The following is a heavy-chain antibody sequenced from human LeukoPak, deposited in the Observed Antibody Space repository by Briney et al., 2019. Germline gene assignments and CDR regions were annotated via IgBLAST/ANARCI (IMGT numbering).Heavy chain of an antibody. V-gene: IGHV3-53*01. CDR3: ARQRVGYHLGGFDY. J-gene: IGHJ4*02. CDR1: GFTVSSNY. Sequence: PGGPLRLSCAASGFTVSSNYMSWVRQAPGKGLEWVSVIHSDGSTNYADSVKGRFTISRDNSKNTLYLQMNSLRVEDTAVYYCARQRVGYHLGGFDYWGQGALVTVSS. CDR2: IHSDGST. D-gene: IGHD6-25*01.